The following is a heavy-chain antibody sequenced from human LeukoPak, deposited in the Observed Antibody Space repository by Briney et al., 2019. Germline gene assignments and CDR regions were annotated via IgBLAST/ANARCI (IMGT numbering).Heavy chain of an antibody. V-gene: IGHV3-9*01. CDR1: GFTFDDYA. CDR3: AKWGSNGVVGRRYYYYGMDV. J-gene: IGHJ6*02. D-gene: IGHD3-22*01. Sequence: PGGSLRLSCAASGFTFDDYAMHWVRQAPGKGLEWVSGISWNSGSIGYADSVKGRFTISRDNAKNSLYLQMNSLRAEDTALYYCAKWGSNGVVGRRYYYYGMDVRGQGTTVTVSS. CDR2: ISWNSGSI.